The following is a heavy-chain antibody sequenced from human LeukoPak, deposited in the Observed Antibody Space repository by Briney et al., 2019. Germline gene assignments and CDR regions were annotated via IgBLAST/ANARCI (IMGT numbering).Heavy chain of an antibody. V-gene: IGHV4-59*01. Sequence: TLSLTCTXXGGSIXSYYWSWIRQPPGKGLEWIGYIYYSGSTNYNPSLKSRVTISVDTSKNQFSLKLSSVTAADTAVYYCARVGSSSSHKYYYYYGMDVWGQGTTVTVSS. J-gene: IGHJ6*02. CDR2: IYYSGST. CDR3: ARVGSSSSHKYYYYYGMDV. CDR1: GGSIXSYY. D-gene: IGHD6-13*01.